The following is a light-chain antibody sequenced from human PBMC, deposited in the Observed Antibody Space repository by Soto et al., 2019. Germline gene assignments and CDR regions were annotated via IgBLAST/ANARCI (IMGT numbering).Light chain of an antibody. J-gene: IGKJ2*01. V-gene: IGKV1-39*01. CDR3: QQTSSTPPYT. CDR2: AAS. Sequence: DIQMTQSPSSLSASVGDRVTITCRSSQNIYTYLNWYQHKPGKAPKLLIYAASSLQSDVPSRFSGSGSRTDFTLTISSLQREDFATYFCQQTSSTPPYTFGQGTKLEI. CDR1: QNIYTY.